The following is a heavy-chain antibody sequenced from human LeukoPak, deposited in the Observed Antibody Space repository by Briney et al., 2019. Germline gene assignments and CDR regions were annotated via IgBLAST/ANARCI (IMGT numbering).Heavy chain of an antibody. CDR2: ISYDGSNK. CDR1: GFTFSSYG. D-gene: IGHD2-21*02. V-gene: IGHV3-33*05. CDR3: AKDNRWGRLPFFFDN. Sequence: PGGSLRLSCAASGFTFSSYGMHWVRQAPGKGLEWVAVISYDGSNKFYADSVKGRFTISRDNSKNTLYLQMNSLRGEDTAVYYCAKDNRWGRLPFFFDNWGQGTLVTVSS. J-gene: IGHJ4*02.